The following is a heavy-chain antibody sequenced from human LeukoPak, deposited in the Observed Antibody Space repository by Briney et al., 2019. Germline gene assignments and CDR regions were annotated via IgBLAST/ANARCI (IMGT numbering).Heavy chain of an antibody. CDR2: VNNDGGST. V-gene: IGHV3-74*01. CDR3: VRDVWGDRDSYFDY. Sequence: GGSLRLSCAASGFTFGSYWMHWVRQAPGGGLVWVSRVNNDGGSTSYGDFVKGRFTISRDNAKNTLYLQMNSLRAEDTAIYYCVRDVWGDRDSYFDYWGQGTLVTVSS. D-gene: IGHD2-21*01. CDR1: GFTFGSYW. J-gene: IGHJ4*02.